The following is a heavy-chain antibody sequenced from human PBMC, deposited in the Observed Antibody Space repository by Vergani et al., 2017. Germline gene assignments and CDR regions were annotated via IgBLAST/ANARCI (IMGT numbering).Heavy chain of an antibody. CDR1: GYTFTSYG. Sequence: QVQLVQSGAEVKKPGASVKVSCKASGYTFTSYGISWVRQAPGQGLEWMGWIRAYNGNTNYAQKLQGRVTMTKDTSTSTAYMELRSLRSDYTAVYYCARLGPPTYYDFWSGSSSGDYWGQGTLVTVSS. J-gene: IGHJ4*02. CDR2: IRAYNGNT. CDR3: ARLGPPTYYDFWSGSSSGDY. D-gene: IGHD3-3*01. V-gene: IGHV1-18*01.